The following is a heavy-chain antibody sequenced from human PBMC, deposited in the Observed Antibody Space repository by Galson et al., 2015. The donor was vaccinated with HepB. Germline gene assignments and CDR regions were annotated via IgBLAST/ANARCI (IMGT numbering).Heavy chain of an antibody. Sequence: SLRLSCAASGFTVSNNYMSWVRQAPGKGLEWVSVIYSGDSTYYADSVKGRFTISKDNSKNTLYLQMNRLRAEDTAVYYCANRVGATRSSAAFDIWGQGTMVTVSS. D-gene: IGHD1-26*01. J-gene: IGHJ3*02. CDR2: IYSGDST. CDR3: ANRVGATRSSAAFDI. CDR1: GFTVSNNY. V-gene: IGHV3-53*01.